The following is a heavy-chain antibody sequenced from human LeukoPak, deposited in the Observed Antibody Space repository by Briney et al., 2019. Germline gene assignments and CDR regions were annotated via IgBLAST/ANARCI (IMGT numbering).Heavy chain of an antibody. J-gene: IGHJ4*02. Sequence: SETLSLTCIVSGGSISSTSYYWGWIRQSPGKGLEWIGSIRYRGTTYYNPSLLSRGTISVDTSKNQFSLKLNSVTAADTAVYFCAREGSGYSTNFDYWGQGTLVTVSS. D-gene: IGHD3-3*01. CDR3: AREGSGYSTNFDY. CDR1: GGSISSTSYY. CDR2: IRYRGTT. V-gene: IGHV4-39*07.